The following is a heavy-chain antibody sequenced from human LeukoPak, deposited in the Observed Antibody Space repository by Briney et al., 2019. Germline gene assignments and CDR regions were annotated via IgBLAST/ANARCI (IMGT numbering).Heavy chain of an antibody. V-gene: IGHV3-64*01. J-gene: IGHJ4*02. CDR1: GFIFCNYA. Sequence: PGGSLRLSRAASGFIFCNYAMHWVRQAPGKGLEYVSAISSSGDNTYYANSVKGRFTISRDNSKNTLFLQMGSLRAEDMAVYYCAREEHGFSIDYWGQ. CDR2: ISSSGDNT. D-gene: IGHD2/OR15-2a*01. CDR3: AREEHGFSIDY.